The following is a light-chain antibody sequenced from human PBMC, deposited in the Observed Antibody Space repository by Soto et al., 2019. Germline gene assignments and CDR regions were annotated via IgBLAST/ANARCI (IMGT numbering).Light chain of an antibody. CDR1: HRVSSSY. CDR3: QQYGSTPAT. J-gene: IGKJ1*01. V-gene: IGKV3-20*01. CDR2: GAS. Sequence: TALTQSTRTPSWSPGDRADLFCSPSHRVSSSYLAWYQQKPGQAPRLLIYGASSRATGIPDRFSGSRSGTDFTLTISRLEPEDFAAYYCQQYGSTPATFGQGTKGDIK.